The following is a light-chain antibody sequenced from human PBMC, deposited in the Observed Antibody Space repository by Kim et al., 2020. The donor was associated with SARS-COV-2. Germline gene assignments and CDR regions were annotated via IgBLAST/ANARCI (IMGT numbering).Light chain of an antibody. CDR2: EVS. CDR3: SSYAGSNNV. Sequence: QSALTQPPSAPGSPGQSVTISCTGTSSDVGGYNYVSWYQQNPGKAPKLMIYEVSKRPSGVPDRFSGSKSGNTASLTVSGLQAEDEADYYCSSYAGSNNVFGTGTQLTVL. CDR1: SSDVGGYNY. V-gene: IGLV2-8*01. J-gene: IGLJ1*01.